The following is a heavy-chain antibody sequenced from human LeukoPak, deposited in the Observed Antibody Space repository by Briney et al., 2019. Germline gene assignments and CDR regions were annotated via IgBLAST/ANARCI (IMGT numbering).Heavy chain of an antibody. Sequence: PGGSLRLSCAASGFTFSDYYMSWIRQAPGKGLEWVSYISSSGSTIYYADSVKGRFTISRDNAKNSLYLQMNSLRAEDTAVYYCARDSRRITMVRGATEIGYWGQGTLVTVSS. CDR1: GFTFSDYY. V-gene: IGHV3-11*01. CDR2: ISSSGSTI. J-gene: IGHJ4*02. CDR3: ARDSRRITMVRGATEIGY. D-gene: IGHD3-10*01.